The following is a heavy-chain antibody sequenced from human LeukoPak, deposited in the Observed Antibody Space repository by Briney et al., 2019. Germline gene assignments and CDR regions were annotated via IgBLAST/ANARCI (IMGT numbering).Heavy chain of an antibody. CDR3: AKRPSDYGDYVSYFDY. J-gene: IGHJ4*02. CDR1: GFIFISYG. V-gene: IGHV3-30*18. Sequence: GGSLLLSCAAAGFIFISYGMHWVRQAPGKGLEWVGVISDDGRRKDYADSVKCRFTISRDNSKDTLYLQMNSLRAEDTAVYYCAKRPSDYGDYVSYFDYWGQGTLVTVSS. CDR2: ISDDGRRK. D-gene: IGHD4-17*01.